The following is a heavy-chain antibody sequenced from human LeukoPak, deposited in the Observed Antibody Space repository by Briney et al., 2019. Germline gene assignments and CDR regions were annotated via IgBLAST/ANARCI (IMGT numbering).Heavy chain of an antibody. D-gene: IGHD6-13*01. CDR3: ARDPSLRIAAAPDY. Sequence: GGSLRLSCAASGFTFSSYWMSWVRQAPGKGLEWVANIKQDGSEKYYVDSVKGRFTISRDNAKNSLYPQMNSLRAEDTAVYYCARDPSLRIAAAPDYWGQGTLVTVSS. CDR2: IKQDGSEK. J-gene: IGHJ4*02. V-gene: IGHV3-7*01. CDR1: GFTFSSYW.